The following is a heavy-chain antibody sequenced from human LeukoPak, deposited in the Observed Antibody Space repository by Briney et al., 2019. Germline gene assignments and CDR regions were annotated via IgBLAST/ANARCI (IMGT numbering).Heavy chain of an antibody. Sequence: GASVKVSCKASGYTFTSYGISWVRQAPGQGLEWMGWISAYNGNTNYAQKLQGRVTMTTDTSTSTAYMELRSLGSDDTAVYYCARGRQLVPNNWFDPWGQGTLVTVSS. CDR1: GYTFTSYG. CDR3: ARGRQLVPNNWFDP. V-gene: IGHV1-18*01. CDR2: ISAYNGNT. D-gene: IGHD6-6*01. J-gene: IGHJ5*02.